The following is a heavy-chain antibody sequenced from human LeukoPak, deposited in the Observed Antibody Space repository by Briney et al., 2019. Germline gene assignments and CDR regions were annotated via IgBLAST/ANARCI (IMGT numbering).Heavy chain of an antibody. CDR2: IWYDGSNT. CDR1: GFTFSSYG. Sequence: GGSLRLSCAASGFTFSSYGIHWVRQAPGKGLEWVSFIWYDGSNTYYADSVKGRFTISRDNSKNTLYLQMSGLRPEDTAVYYCARAGDKYCTGGSCYSSFDPWGQGTLVSVSS. V-gene: IGHV3-30*02. D-gene: IGHD2-15*01. CDR3: ARAGDKYCTGGSCYSSFDP. J-gene: IGHJ5*02.